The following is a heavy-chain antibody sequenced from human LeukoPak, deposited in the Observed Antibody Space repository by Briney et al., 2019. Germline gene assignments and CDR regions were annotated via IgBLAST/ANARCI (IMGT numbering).Heavy chain of an antibody. CDR3: VRDQGSSGYYSDDDDAFDI. CDR2: IIPIFGTA. J-gene: IGHJ3*02. D-gene: IGHD3-22*01. V-gene: IGHV1-69*13. Sequence: GASVKVSCKASGGTFSSYAISWVRQAPGQGLEWMGGIIPIFGTANYAQKFQGRVTITADESTSTAYMELSSLRSEDTAVYYCVRDQGSSGYYSDDDDAFDIWGQGTMVTVSS. CDR1: GGTFSSYA.